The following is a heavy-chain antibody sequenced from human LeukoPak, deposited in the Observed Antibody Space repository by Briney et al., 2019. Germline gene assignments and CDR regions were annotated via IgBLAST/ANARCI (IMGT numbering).Heavy chain of an antibody. V-gene: IGHV1-69*04. J-gene: IGHJ5*02. D-gene: IGHD7-27*01. CDR3: ARDFAWGSGGAPIDDNWLDP. Sequence: VASVKVSCKASGGTFSSYAISWVRQAPGQGLEWMGRIIPILGIANYAQKFQGRVTITADKSTSTAYMELRSLRFDDTAVYYCARDFAWGSGGAPIDDNWLDPWGQGTLVTVSS. CDR2: IIPILGIA. CDR1: GGTFSSYA.